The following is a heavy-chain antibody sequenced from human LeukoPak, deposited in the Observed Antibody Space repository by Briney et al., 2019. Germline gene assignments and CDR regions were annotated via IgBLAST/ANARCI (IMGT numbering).Heavy chain of an antibody. V-gene: IGHV1-69*01. CDR2: IIPISGTA. CDR3: APSGSYHYYCYRDV. D-gene: IGHD1-26*01. CDR1: GGNFSSYA. J-gene: IGHJ6*03. Sequence: GSSVKVSCKASGGNFSSYAISWVRRAPGQGLEWMGGIIPISGTANYAQKFHCRVTITADQHTSPHYMELSSLRSELTAMYYCAPSGSYHYYCYRDVWGKGTTVTVSS.